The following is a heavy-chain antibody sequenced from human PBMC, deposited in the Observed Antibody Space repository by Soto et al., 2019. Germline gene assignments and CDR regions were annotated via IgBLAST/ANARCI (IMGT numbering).Heavy chain of an antibody. CDR3: ASHKRYCSSTTYYGMDV. D-gene: IGHD2-15*01. J-gene: IGHJ6*01. V-gene: IGHV5-51*01. CDR1: GYNFNTSW. CDR2: IYPGDSDS. Sequence: GEALKISCDGSGYNFNTSWVALVGQLSWKGLEWVGGIYPGDSDSRCNPSVQGQVTVSADRSINTAYLQGNRLKASDTAMYFCASHKRYCSSTTYYGMDVWGQGTTVTVS.